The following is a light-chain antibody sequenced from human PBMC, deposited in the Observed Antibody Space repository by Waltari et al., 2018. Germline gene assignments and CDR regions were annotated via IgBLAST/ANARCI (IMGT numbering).Light chain of an antibody. J-gene: IGKJ4*01. CDR1: QGLSSY. CDR2: AAT. CDR3: QQYYSYPALT. Sequence: AIRMTQSPSSLSASTGHRVTITCRARQGLSSYLAWYQQKPGKATKLLVYAATTLQSGVPSRFSGSGSGTDFTLTISCLQSEDFATYYCQQYYSYPALTFGGGTKVEIK. V-gene: IGKV1-8*01.